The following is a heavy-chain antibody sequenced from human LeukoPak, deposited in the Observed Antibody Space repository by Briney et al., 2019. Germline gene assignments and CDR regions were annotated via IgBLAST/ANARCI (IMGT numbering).Heavy chain of an antibody. CDR3: AIDYGSGSFDY. Sequence: GSLRLSCAASGFTFSSYSMNWIRQPPGKGLEWIGEIYHSGSTNYNPSLKSRVTISVDKSKNQLSLKLISVTAADTAVYFCAIDYGSGSFDYWGQGTLVTVSS. CDR2: IYHSGST. D-gene: IGHD3-10*01. J-gene: IGHJ4*02. CDR1: GFTFSSYSM. V-gene: IGHV4-4*01.